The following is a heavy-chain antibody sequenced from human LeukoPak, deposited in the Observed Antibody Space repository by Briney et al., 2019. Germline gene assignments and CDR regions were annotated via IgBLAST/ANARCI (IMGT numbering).Heavy chain of an antibody. CDR3: ARVRYDFWSGYSPTPYYYYYMDV. V-gene: IGHV1-2*02. J-gene: IGHJ6*03. CDR2: INPNSGGT. Sequence: ASVKVSCKASGYTFAGYYMHWVRQAPGQGLEWMGWINPNSGGTNYAQKFQGRVTMTRDTSISTAYMELSRLRSDDTAVYYCARVRYDFWSGYSPTPYYYYYMDVWGKGTTVTVSS. D-gene: IGHD3-3*01. CDR1: GYTFAGYY.